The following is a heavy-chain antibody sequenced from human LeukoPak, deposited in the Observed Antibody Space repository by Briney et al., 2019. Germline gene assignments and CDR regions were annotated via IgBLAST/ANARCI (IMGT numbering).Heavy chain of an antibody. CDR3: ASSGTAQIGAFDI. J-gene: IGHJ3*02. CDR2: IYYTGST. Sequence: PSQTLSLTCTVSGDSISSGYYYWSWIRQSPGKGLEWIGYIYYTGSTYYNPSLKSRVTISEDTSKNQFSLMLSSVTAADTAVYYCASSGTAQIGAFDIWGQGTTVTVSS. D-gene: IGHD1-26*01. CDR1: GDSISSGYYY. V-gene: IGHV4-30-4*08.